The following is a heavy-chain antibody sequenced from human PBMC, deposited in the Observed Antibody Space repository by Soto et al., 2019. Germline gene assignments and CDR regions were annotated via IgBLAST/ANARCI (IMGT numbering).Heavy chain of an antibody. V-gene: IGHV4-30-2*01. J-gene: IGHJ4*02. CDR2: IYHSGST. D-gene: IGHD6-19*01. CDR3: ARVPSGSAHFDY. Sequence: SETLSLTCAVSGGSISSGGYSWSWIRQPPGKGLEWIGYIYHSGSTYYNPSLKSRVTISVDRSKNQFSLKLSSVTAADTAVYYCARVPSGSAHFDYWGQGTLVTVSS. CDR1: GGSISSGGYS.